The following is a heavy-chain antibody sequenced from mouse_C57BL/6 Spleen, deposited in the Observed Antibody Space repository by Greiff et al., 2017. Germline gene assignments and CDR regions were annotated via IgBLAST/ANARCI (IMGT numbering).Heavy chain of an antibody. Sequence: QVQLQQSGPELVKPGASVKISCKASGYAFSSSWMNWVKQRPGKGLEWIGRIYPGDGDTNYNGKFKGKATLTADKSSSTAYMQLSSLTSEDSAVYFCARSYSNYEEGFFDYWGQGTTLTVSS. CDR1: GYAFSSSW. D-gene: IGHD2-5*01. V-gene: IGHV1-82*01. J-gene: IGHJ2*01. CDR2: IYPGDGDT. CDR3: ARSYSNYEEGFFDY.